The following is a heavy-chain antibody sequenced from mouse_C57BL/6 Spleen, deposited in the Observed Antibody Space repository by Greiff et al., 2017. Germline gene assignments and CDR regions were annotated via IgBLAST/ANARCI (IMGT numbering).Heavy chain of an antibody. CDR1: GYTFTSYW. CDR3: ARGGGAWLAY. CDR2: IYTGGGST. J-gene: IGHJ3*01. V-gene: IGHV1-55*01. Sequence: VQLPQSGAELVKPGASVKMSCKASGYTFTSYWITWVQQRPGQGLEWIGDIYTGGGSTNYTEKFKSKATLTVETSSSTAYMQLSSLASEDSSVYYRARGGGAWLAYWGQGTLVTVSA.